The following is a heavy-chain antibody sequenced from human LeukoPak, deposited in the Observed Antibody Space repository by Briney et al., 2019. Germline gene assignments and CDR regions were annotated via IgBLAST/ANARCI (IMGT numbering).Heavy chain of an antibody. D-gene: IGHD3-10*01. Sequence: GASVKVSCKASGYSFTSYYMHWVRQAPGQGLEWMGWINPNSGGTNYAQKFQGRVTMTRGTSISTAYMELSRLRSDDTAVYYCAREVTMVRGVSRLDYWGQGTLVTVSS. J-gene: IGHJ4*02. CDR2: INPNSGGT. V-gene: IGHV1-2*02. CDR3: AREVTMVRGVSRLDY. CDR1: GYSFTSYY.